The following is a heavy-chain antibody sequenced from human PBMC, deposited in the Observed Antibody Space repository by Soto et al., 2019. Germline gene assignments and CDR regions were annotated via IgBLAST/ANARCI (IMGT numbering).Heavy chain of an antibody. CDR1: GVTVSSNY. D-gene: IGHD5-18*01. Sequence: EVQLVESGGGLVQPGGSLRLSCAASGVTVSSNYMSWVRQAPGKGLEWVSVIYSGGSTYYADSVKGRFTISRDNSKRTLYLQMNSVRAEDTAVYYCARHGYNYGGGYFDYWGQGTLVTVSS. CDR3: ARHGYNYGGGYFDY. CDR2: IYSGGST. V-gene: IGHV3-66*04. J-gene: IGHJ4*02.